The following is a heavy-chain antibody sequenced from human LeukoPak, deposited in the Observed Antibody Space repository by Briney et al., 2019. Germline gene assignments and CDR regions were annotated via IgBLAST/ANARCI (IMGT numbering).Heavy chain of an antibody. Sequence: GKSLRLSCAGSGFTFSGYGMHWVRQAPGKGLEWVTGIAYDGSRKHYADSVKGRFTISRDNSRNTMDLQMNSLRAEDTAVYYCAKDYTPSSGWYGIDYWGQGTLVTVSS. CDR3: AKDYTPSSGWYGIDY. CDR1: GFTFSGYG. D-gene: IGHD6-19*01. CDR2: IAYDGSRK. V-gene: IGHV3-30*18. J-gene: IGHJ4*02.